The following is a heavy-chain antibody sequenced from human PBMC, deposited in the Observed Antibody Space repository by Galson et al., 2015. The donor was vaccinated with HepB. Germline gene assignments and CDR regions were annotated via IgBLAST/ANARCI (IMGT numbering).Heavy chain of an antibody. V-gene: IGHV3-48*02. Sequence: SLRLSCAASGFTFSSYSMNWVCQAPGKGLEWVSYISSSSSTIYYADSVKGRFTISRDNAKNSLYLQMNSLRDEDTAVYYCARDGNYDSSGYSYFFDYWGQGILVTVSS. CDR1: GFTFSSYS. CDR3: ARDGNYDSSGYSYFFDY. J-gene: IGHJ4*02. CDR2: ISSSSSTI. D-gene: IGHD3-22*01.